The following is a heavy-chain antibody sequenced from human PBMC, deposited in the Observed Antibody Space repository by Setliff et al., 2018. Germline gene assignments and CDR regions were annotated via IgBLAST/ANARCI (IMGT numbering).Heavy chain of an antibody. Sequence: SETLSLTCTVSGDSISRSTYYWGWIRQSPGKGLDWIGTVDHSGNTFYNPSLKSRFTIFRDNSKNTLYLQMNSLRGEDTAVYYCARDSGQSRNYNFWSGQLDYWGQGTLVTVSS. CDR3: ARDSGQSRNYNFWSGQLDY. D-gene: IGHD3-3*01. CDR1: GDSISRSTYY. V-gene: IGHV4-39*02. CDR2: VDHSGNT. J-gene: IGHJ4*02.